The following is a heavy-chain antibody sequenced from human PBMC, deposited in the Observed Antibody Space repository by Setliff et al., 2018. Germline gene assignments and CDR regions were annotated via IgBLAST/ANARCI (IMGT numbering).Heavy chain of an antibody. J-gene: IGHJ5*02. CDR3: ARDITREPYTGGFYHFDP. CDR1: GASITTGSYS. Sequence: SETLSLTCTVSGASITTGSYSWSWIRQSAGKGLEWVGRISGSGSATYNPSLKSRASIFIDASNNQVSLDLSSVTAADSAVYYCARDITREPYTGGFYHFDPWGQGALVTVSS. D-gene: IGHD3-16*01. CDR2: ISGSGSA. V-gene: IGHV4-61*02.